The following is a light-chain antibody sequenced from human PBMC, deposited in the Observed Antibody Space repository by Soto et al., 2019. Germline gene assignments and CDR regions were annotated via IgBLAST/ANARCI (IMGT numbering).Light chain of an antibody. J-gene: IGLJ3*02. Sequence: QSALTQPPSASGSPGQSVTISCTGTSSDVGGYNYVSWYQQHPGKAPKLMIYEVSKRPSGVPDRFSGSKSGNTASLTVSGLQAEDEAYYYCSSYAGSNNFWVFGGGTKVTVL. V-gene: IGLV2-8*01. CDR1: SSDVGGYNY. CDR2: EVS. CDR3: SSYAGSNNFWV.